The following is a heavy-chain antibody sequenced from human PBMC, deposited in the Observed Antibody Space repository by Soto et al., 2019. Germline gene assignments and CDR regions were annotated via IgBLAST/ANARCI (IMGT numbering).Heavy chain of an antibody. Sequence: QVQLVQSGAEVKKPGSSVKVSCRTSGDTFTTYTIVCVRQAPGQGIEWMGGIIPIFGTANYAQKLQGRVTITADKSTRTVYMEVNSLRYEDTSVYYCASSIGNNYGVGTNYYFDCWGQGTLVTVSS. V-gene: IGHV1-69*06. CDR2: IIPIFGTA. D-gene: IGHD5-18*01. CDR3: ASSIGNNYGVGTNYYFDC. CDR1: GDTFTTYT. J-gene: IGHJ4*02.